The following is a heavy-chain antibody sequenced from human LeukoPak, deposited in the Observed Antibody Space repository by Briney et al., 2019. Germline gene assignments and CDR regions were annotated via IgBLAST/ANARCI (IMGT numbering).Heavy chain of an antibody. V-gene: IGHV3-23*01. Sequence: TGGSLRLSCAASGFTFSSYAMSWVRQAPGKGLEWVSAISGSGGSTYYADSVKGRFTISRDNSKNTLYLQMNSLRAEDTAIYYCAKDLNAYCGGDCYPYYFDYWGQGTLVTVSS. CDR2: ISGSGGST. D-gene: IGHD2-21*01. CDR3: AKDLNAYCGGDCYPYYFDY. J-gene: IGHJ4*02. CDR1: GFTFSSYA.